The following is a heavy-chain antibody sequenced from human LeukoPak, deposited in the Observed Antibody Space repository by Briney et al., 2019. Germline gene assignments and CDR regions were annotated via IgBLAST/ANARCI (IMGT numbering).Heavy chain of an antibody. CDR3: AKHNPRWADNWFDP. J-gene: IGHJ5*02. CDR2: ISDSGGST. D-gene: IGHD1-14*01. CDR1: VFTFSNYA. Sequence: GGSLRLSCAASVFTFSNYAMSWVRQAPGKGLEGVSAISDSGGSTYYADSVKGLYTISRHNSKNTLYLQMNSLRAEDTAVYYCAKHNPRWADNWFDPWGQGTLVTVSS. V-gene: IGHV3-23*01.